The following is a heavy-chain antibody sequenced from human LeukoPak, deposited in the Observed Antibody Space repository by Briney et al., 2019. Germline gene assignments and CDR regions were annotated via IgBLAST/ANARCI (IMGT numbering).Heavy chain of an antibody. CDR1: GFTFSSYA. CDR2: ISGSGGST. J-gene: IGHJ4*02. Sequence: PGGSLRPSCAASGFTFSSYAMSWVRQAPGKGLEWVSAISGSGGSTYYADSVKGRFTISRDNSKNTLYLQMNSLRAEDTAVYYCAKAAVLLWFGELWASSYYFDYWGQGTLVTVSS. V-gene: IGHV3-23*01. CDR3: AKAAVLLWFGELWASSYYFDY. D-gene: IGHD3-10*01.